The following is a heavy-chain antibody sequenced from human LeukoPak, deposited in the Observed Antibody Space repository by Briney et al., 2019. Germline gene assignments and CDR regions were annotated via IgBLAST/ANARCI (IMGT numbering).Heavy chain of an antibody. Sequence: GASVKVSCKASGYTFTSYYMHWVRQAPGQGLEWMGIINPSGGSTSYAQKFQGRVTITADESTSTAYMELSSLRSEDTAVYYCARGAGITGTTGYYYGMDVWGQGTTVTVSS. V-gene: IGHV1-46*01. CDR3: ARGAGITGTTGYYYGMDV. J-gene: IGHJ6*02. CDR2: INPSGGST. D-gene: IGHD1-20*01. CDR1: GYTFTSYY.